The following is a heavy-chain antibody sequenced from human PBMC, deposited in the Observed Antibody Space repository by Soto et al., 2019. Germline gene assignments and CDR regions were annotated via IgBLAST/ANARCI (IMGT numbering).Heavy chain of an antibody. CDR1: GYSFSSYW. D-gene: IGHD5-12*01. CDR2: IYPGDSDT. J-gene: IGHJ3*02. V-gene: IGHV5-51*01. Sequence: GESLKISCKGSGYSFSSYWIGWVRQMPGKGLEWMGIIYPGDSDTRYSPPFQGQVTISADKSISTAYLRWSSLKASDTAMYYCARTFDIASTRNAFDIWGQGTMVTVSS. CDR3: ARTFDIASTRNAFDI.